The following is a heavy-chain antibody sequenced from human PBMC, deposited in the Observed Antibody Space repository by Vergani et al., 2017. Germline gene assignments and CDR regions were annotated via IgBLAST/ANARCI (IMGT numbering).Heavy chain of an antibody. V-gene: IGHV4-39*07. CDR2: IYYSGST. Sequence: QLQLQESGPGLVQPSETLSLTCTVSGGSISSSSYYWGWIRQPPGKGLEWIGSIYYSGSTYYNPSLKSRVTISVDTSKNQFSLKLSSVTAADTAVYYCARDHCSSTSFCLLWGARNWFDPWGQGTLVTVSS. CDR3: ARDHCSSTSFCLLWGARNWFDP. CDR1: GGSISSSSYY. J-gene: IGHJ5*02. D-gene: IGHD2-2*01.